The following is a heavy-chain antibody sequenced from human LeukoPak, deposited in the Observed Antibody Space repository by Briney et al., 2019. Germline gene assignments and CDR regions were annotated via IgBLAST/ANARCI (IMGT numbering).Heavy chain of an antibody. CDR1: GFTFSRYW. D-gene: IGHD3-10*01. CDR2: INPDGKDI. J-gene: IGHJ4*02. CDR3: LRGKPLDY. V-gene: IGHV3-74*01. Sequence: PGGSLRLSCAVSGFTFSRYWMYWVRQAPGKGLVRVSRINPDGKDITYADSVKGRFTVSRDNANNVLYLQIDSLRADDTAVYYCLRGKPLDYWGQGTLVTVSS.